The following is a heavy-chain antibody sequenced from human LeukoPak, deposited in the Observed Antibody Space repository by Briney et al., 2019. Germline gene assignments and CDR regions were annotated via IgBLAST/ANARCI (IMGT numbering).Heavy chain of an antibody. Sequence: SETLSLTCTVSGGSIISGGYYWSWIRQHPGKGLEWIGYIYYSGSTYYNPSLKSRVTISVDTSKNQFSLKLSSVTAADTAVYYCAREPYCSGGSCYIYWYFDLWGRGTLVTVSS. D-gene: IGHD2-15*01. CDR2: IYYSGST. CDR1: GGSIISGGYY. J-gene: IGHJ2*01. CDR3: AREPYCSGGSCYIYWYFDL. V-gene: IGHV4-31*03.